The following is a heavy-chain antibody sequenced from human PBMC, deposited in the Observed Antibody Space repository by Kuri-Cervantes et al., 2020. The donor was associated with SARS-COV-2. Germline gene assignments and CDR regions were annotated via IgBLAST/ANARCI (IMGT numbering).Heavy chain of an antibody. J-gene: IGHJ4*02. V-gene: IGHV4-34*01. D-gene: IGHD6-13*01. Sequence: SQTLSLTCAFYGESFSGYYWNWIRQSPGKGLEWIGEVNHRGSTNYNPSLKSRVTISVDTSSKQFSLHLGSVTAADTAVYYCARLGIAAAGTGDYWGQGTLVTVSS. CDR1: GESFSGYY. CDR2: VNHRGST. CDR3: ARLGIAAAGTGDY.